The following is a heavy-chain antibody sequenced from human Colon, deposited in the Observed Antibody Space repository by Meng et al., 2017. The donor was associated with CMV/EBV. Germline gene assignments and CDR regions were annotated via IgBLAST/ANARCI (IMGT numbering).Heavy chain of an antibody. D-gene: IGHD1-26*01. CDR1: GFSFSSYA. J-gene: IGHJ4*02. CDR3: VRARFSGTRVRYFDY. CDR2: ILYDGSSQ. Sequence: GGSLRLSCAASGFSFSSYAMHWVRQAPGKGLEWVSVILYDGSSQQYADSVKGRFTISRDNSKNTLYLEMNGLRTEDTAIYYCVRARFSGTRVRYFDYWDQGTLVTVSS. V-gene: IGHV3-30-3*01.